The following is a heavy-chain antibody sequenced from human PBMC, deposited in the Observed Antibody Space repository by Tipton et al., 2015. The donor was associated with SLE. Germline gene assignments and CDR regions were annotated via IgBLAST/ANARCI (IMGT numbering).Heavy chain of an antibody. V-gene: IGHV4-39*07. CDR1: NDSISSGNYY. Sequence: TLSLTCTVSNDSISSGNYYWDWIRQSPGKGLEWIGSIYHSGSTYYNPSLKSRVTISVDTSKNQFSLKVSSVTAADTAVYYCARHLCSGGSCYVSDAFDLWGQGTMVTVSA. D-gene: IGHD2-15*01. CDR2: IYHSGST. CDR3: ARHLCSGGSCYVSDAFDL. J-gene: IGHJ3*01.